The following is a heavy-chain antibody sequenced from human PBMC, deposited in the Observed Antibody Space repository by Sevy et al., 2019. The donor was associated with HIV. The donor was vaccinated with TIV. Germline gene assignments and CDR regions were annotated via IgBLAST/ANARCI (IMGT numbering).Heavy chain of an antibody. CDR2: FYYSRST. D-gene: IGHD2-2*01. CDR1: GDSISNYY. Sequence: SETLSLTCTVSGDSISNYYWSWIRQPSGKGLEWIGYFYYSRSTNYKPPLKSRVTISVDTSKNQISLKLRSVTAADTAVYYCARTSAYYYYAVDVWGQGTTVTVSS. CDR3: ARTSAYYYYAVDV. V-gene: IGHV4-59*01. J-gene: IGHJ6*02.